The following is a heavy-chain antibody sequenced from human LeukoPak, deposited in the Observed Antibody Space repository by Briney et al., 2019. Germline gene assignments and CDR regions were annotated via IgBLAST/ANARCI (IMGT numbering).Heavy chain of an antibody. J-gene: IGHJ4*02. V-gene: IGHV4-34*01. CDR1: GGSFSESS. CDR3: ARGDYCTNAFCLSSASGSYYHDS. CDR2: ITNSGST. D-gene: IGHD3-10*01. Sequence: SETLSLTCAVSGGSFSESSWNWIRQTPGKGLEWIGEITNSGSTMYNPSLGSRVTISVDTSKAQSFLRLTSVTAADTAVYYCARGDYCTNAFCLSSASGSYYHDSWGQGTLVTVSS.